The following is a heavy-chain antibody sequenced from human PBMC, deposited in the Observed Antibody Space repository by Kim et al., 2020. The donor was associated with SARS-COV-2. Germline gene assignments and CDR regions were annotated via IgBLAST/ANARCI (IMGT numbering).Heavy chain of an antibody. CDR1: GFTFSSYG. CDR2: ISYDGSNK. Sequence: GGSLRLSCAASGFTFSSYGMHWVRQAPGKGLEWVAVISYDGSNKYYADSVKGRFTISRDNSKNTLYLQMNSLRAEDTAVYYCARDLPYYGMDVWGQGTTVTVSS. V-gene: IGHV3-33*05. CDR3: ARDLPYYGMDV. J-gene: IGHJ6*02.